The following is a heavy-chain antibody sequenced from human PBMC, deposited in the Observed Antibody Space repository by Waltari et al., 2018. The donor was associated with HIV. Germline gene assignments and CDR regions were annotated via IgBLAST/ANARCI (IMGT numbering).Heavy chain of an antibody. J-gene: IGHJ4*02. D-gene: IGHD4-17*01. V-gene: IGHV3-66*01. Sequence: RVAECGGGSVQPGGSLRLSCDASGVTVRTTYFGWVRQAPGKGLEWVSLITDTGTTYYADSVKGRFTISRDTSSNTVHLQMISLGAEDTAVYFCVREFNPRTTTSYYFDYWGQGTLVTVSS. CDR1: GVTVRTTY. CDR2: ITDTGTT. CDR3: VREFNPRTTTSYYFDY.